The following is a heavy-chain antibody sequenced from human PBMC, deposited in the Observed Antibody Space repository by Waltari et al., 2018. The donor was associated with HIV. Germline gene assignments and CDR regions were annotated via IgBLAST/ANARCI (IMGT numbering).Heavy chain of an antibody. CDR1: GFSLSTNGVA. Sequence: QITLKESGPTLVKPTQTLTLTCTFSGFSLSTNGVAVAWIRQSPGKALEWLALIHWDDDKRYSPTLKSRLTITKDTPKNQVVLTMTNMDPVETATYYCAHSLRHYSSRWTFDYWGQGTLVTVSS. D-gene: IGHD6-13*01. J-gene: IGHJ4*02. V-gene: IGHV2-5*02. CDR3: AHSLRHYSSRWTFDY. CDR2: IHWDDDK.